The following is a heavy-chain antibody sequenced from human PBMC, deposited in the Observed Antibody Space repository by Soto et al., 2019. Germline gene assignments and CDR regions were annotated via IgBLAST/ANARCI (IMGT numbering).Heavy chain of an antibody. V-gene: IGHV4-59*01. CDR1: GGSISSYY. CDR3: ASGTTTVRDYYYYMDV. CDR2: IYYSGST. D-gene: IGHD4-4*01. J-gene: IGHJ6*03. Sequence: SETLSLTCTVSGGSISSYYWSWIRQPPGKGLEWIGYIYYSGSTNYNPSLKSRVTISVDTSKNQFSLKLSSVTAADTAVYYCASGTTTVRDYYYYMDVWGKGTTVTVSS.